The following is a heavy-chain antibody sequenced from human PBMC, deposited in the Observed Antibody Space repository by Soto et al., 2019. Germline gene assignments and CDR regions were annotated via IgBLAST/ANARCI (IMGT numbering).Heavy chain of an antibody. J-gene: IGHJ4*02. CDR1: GYTFTVYY. Sequence: ASVKVSCKASGYTFTVYYMHCVLQSPVQGLEWMGWINPNSGGTNYAQKFQGRVTMTRDTSISTAYMELSRLRSDDTAVYYCAREHYDILTGYYGLDYWGQGTLVTVSS. CDR2: INPNSGGT. V-gene: IGHV1-2*02. D-gene: IGHD3-9*01. CDR3: AREHYDILTGYYGLDY.